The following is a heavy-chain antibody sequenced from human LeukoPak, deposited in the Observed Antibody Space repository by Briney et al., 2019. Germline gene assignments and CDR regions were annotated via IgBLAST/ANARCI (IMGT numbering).Heavy chain of an antibody. CDR3: ARDFTLWWS. CDR1: GFTFSSYS. CDR2: ISSSSYI. D-gene: IGHD2-21*01. J-gene: IGHJ6*02. V-gene: IGHV3-21*01. Sequence: GGSLRLSCAASGFTFSSYSMNWVRQAPGKGLGWVSSISSSSYIYYADSVKGRFTISRDNAKNSLYLQMNSLRAEDTAVYYCARDFTLWWSWGQGTTVTVSS.